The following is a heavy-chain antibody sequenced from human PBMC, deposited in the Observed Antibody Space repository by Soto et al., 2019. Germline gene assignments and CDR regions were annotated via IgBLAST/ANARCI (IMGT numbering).Heavy chain of an antibody. CDR1: GYTFSSYG. Sequence: QVQLVQSGAEVKKPGASVKVSCKASGYTFSSYGISWVRQAPGQGLEWMGWISAYNGNTHYAQKLQGRVTMTTDTPPSTANMELSSLRSDDTAVYYCARYFRTICSGGSCYYGSASSYGMDVWGQGTTVTVSS. D-gene: IGHD2-15*01. CDR3: ARYFRTICSGGSCYYGSASSYGMDV. J-gene: IGHJ6*02. CDR2: ISAYNGNT. V-gene: IGHV1-18*01.